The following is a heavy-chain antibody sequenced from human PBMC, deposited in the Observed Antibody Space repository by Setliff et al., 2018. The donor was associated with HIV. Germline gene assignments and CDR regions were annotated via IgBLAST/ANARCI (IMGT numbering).Heavy chain of an antibody. J-gene: IGHJ4*02. V-gene: IGHV4-4*02. Sequence: SETLSLTCAVSGGSISSTNWWNWVRQPPGKGLEWIGEIYHSGDTNYNPSLKSRVTISVDTSKNQFSLKLSSVTAADTAVYYCASTTYYYDSSGYNSWPLFDYWGQGTLVTVSS. CDR2: IYHSGDT. CDR1: GGSISSTNW. CDR3: ASTTYYYDSSGYNSWPLFDY. D-gene: IGHD3-22*01.